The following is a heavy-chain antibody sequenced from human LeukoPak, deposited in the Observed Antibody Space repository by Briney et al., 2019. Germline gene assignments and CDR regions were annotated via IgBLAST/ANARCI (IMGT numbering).Heavy chain of an antibody. CDR3: ARSLRFFGLNYFDY. CDR2: INHSGST. Sequence: SETLSLTCTVSGGSISSYYWSWIRQPPGKGLEWIGEINHSGSTNYNPSLKSRVTISVDTSKNQFSLKLSSVTAADTAAYYCARSLRFFGLNYFDYWGQGTLVTVSS. J-gene: IGHJ4*02. CDR1: GGSISSYY. D-gene: IGHD3-3*01. V-gene: IGHV4-34*01.